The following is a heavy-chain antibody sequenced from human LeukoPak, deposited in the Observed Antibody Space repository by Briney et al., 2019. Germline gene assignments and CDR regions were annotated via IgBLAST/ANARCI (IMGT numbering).Heavy chain of an antibody. CDR1: GFTFSSYS. V-gene: IGHV3-48*01. CDR3: ARDGHGDTYYDFWSGYYYGMDV. J-gene: IGHJ6*02. CDR2: ISSSSSTI. Sequence: PGGSLRLSCAASGFTFSSYSMNWVRQAPGKGLEWVSYISSSSSTIYYADSVKGRFTISRENAKNSLYLQMNSLRAEDTAVYYCARDGHGDTYYDFWSGYYYGMDVWGQGTTVTVSS. D-gene: IGHD3-3*01.